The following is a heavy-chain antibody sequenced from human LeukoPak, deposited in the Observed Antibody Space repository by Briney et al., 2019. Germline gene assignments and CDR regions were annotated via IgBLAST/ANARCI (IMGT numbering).Heavy chain of an antibody. CDR2: IYHSGST. CDR3: ARDRSGSGWYISDAFDI. J-gene: IGHJ3*02. V-gene: IGHV4-4*02. Sequence: SETLSLTCAVSGGSISSSNWWSWVRQPPGKGLEWIGEIYHSGSTNYNPSLKSRVTISVDKSKNQFSLKLSSVTAADTAAYYCARDRSGSGWYISDAFDIWGQGTMVTVSS. D-gene: IGHD6-19*01. CDR1: GGSISSSNW.